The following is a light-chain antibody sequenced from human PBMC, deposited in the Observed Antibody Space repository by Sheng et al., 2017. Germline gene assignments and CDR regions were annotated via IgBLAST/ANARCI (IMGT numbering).Light chain of an antibody. J-gene: IGKJ2*03. CDR2: GTS. V-gene: IGKV3-20*01. CDR1: QSISSTN. CDR3: QQYGTSPRYS. Sequence: EIVMTQSPATLSVSPGERATLSCRASQSISSTNLAWYQQKPGHVPRLLIYGTSNRATGIPNRFSGSGSGTDFTLTISRLEPEDFAVYYCQQYGTSPRYSFGQGTKLQIK.